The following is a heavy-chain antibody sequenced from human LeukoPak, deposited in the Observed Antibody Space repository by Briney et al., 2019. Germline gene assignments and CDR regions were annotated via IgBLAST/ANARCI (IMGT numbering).Heavy chain of an antibody. D-gene: IGHD2-8*01. CDR1: GLTLSRYG. Sequence: GGSLRLSCAASGLTLSRYGMHWVRQAPGKGLEWVAVISYDGSTKNYADSVKDRFTISRDNAENKLYLQMSSLRVEDTAVYYCAGVPNAREGDWFDPWGQGTLVIVSS. J-gene: IGHJ5*02. V-gene: IGHV3-30*03. CDR2: ISYDGSTK. CDR3: AGVPNAREGDWFDP.